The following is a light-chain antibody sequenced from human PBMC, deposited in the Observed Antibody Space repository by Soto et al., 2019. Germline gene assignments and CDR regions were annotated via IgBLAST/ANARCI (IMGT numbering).Light chain of an antibody. V-gene: IGKV3D-15*01. Sequence: EIVLTQAPITLSVSPGERATLSCRASQTVSSNLAWYQQKPGQPPRLLMSGVSTRATGIPARFSGSGLGTEFTLTISRLQCEDFAVYYGQEYSDGAPEVTCGGGTKVEIK. CDR3: QEYSDGAPEVT. CDR2: GVS. J-gene: IGKJ4*01. CDR1: QTVSSN.